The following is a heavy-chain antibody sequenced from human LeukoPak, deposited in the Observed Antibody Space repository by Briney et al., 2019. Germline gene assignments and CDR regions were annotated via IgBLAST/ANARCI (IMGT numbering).Heavy chain of an antibody. V-gene: IGHV3-53*01. CDR3: ARDEVWSSGWYGDY. CDR2: IYSGGST. Sequence: GGSLRLSCAASGFTVSSNYMSWVRQAPGKGLEWVSVIYSGGSTYYADSVKGRFTISRDNSKNTLYLQMNSLRAEDTAVYYCARDEVWSSGWYGDYWGQGTLVTVSS. CDR1: GFTVSSNY. D-gene: IGHD6-19*01. J-gene: IGHJ4*02.